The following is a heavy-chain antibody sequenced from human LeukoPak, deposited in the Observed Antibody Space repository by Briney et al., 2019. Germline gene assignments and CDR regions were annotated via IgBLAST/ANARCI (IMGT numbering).Heavy chain of an antibody. Sequence: SETLSLTCAVYGGSFSGYYWSWIRQPPGKGLEWIGYIYYSGSTNYNPSLKSRVTISVDTSKNQFSLKLSSVTAADTAVYYCARGSVTTHPWGQGTLVTVSS. CDR2: IYYSGST. D-gene: IGHD4-17*01. CDR1: GGSFSGYY. J-gene: IGHJ5*02. V-gene: IGHV4-59*01. CDR3: ARGSVTTHP.